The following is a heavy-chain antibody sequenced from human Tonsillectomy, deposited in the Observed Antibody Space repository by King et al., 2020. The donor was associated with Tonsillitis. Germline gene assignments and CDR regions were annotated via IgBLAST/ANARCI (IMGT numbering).Heavy chain of an antibody. CDR3: ARLWDFDAFDI. J-gene: IGHJ3*02. D-gene: IGHD3/OR15-3a*01. Sequence: VQLVESGGGLVQPGGSLRLSCAASGFTFSNYWMKWVRQAPGKGLEWVANIKGDGGVKYYVDSVKGRFTISSDNAENSLYLQMNSLRAEDTALYYCARLWDFDAFDIWGQGTMVTVSS. CDR2: IKGDGGVK. V-gene: IGHV3-7*01. CDR1: GFTFSNYW.